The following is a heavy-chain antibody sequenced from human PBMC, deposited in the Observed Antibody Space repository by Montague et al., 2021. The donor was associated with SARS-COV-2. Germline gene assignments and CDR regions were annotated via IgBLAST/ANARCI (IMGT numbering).Heavy chain of an antibody. D-gene: IGHD3-3*01. Sequence: SETLSLTCAVSGGSFSTYYWAWIRQPPGKGLEWIGNIDHSGNTNYNPSLKSRVSMSVDTSPSQFSLYLTSVTAADAAVYYCARDQTVLKWIWYGMDFWGPGTTVTVSS. CDR2: IDHSGNT. CDR1: GGSFSTYY. J-gene: IGHJ6*02. CDR3: ARDQTVLKWIWYGMDF. V-gene: IGHV4-34*01.